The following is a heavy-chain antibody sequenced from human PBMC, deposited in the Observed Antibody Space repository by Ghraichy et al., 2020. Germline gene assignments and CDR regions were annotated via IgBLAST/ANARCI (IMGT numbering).Heavy chain of an antibody. CDR2: ISGSGGST. CDR1: GFYFRSYA. V-gene: IGHV3-23*01. CDR3: ASPVGATLINF. J-gene: IGHJ4*02. D-gene: IGHD1-26*01. Sequence: GESLNISCAASGFYFRSYAMSWVRQAPGNGLEWVSAISGSGGSTFYADSVKGRFIISRDNSENTVFLQMRSLTAEDTAVYYCASPVGATLINFWGQGTLVTVSS.